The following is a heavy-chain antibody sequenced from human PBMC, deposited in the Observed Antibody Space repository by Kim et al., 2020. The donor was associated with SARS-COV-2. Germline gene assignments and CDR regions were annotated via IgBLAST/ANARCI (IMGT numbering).Heavy chain of an antibody. J-gene: IGHJ4*02. Sequence: GGSLRLSCAASGFTFSSYGMHWVRQAPGKGLEWVAVISYDGSNKYYADSVKGRFTISRDNSKNTLYLQMNSLRAEDTAVYYCVSLSFSSSPFDYWGQGTLVTVSS. D-gene: IGHD6-13*01. CDR3: VSLSFSSSPFDY. V-gene: IGHV3-30*03. CDR1: GFTFSSYG. CDR2: ISYDGSNK.